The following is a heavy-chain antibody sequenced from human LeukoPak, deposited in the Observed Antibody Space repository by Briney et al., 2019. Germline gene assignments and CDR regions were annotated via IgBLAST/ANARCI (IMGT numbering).Heavy chain of an antibody. J-gene: IGHJ4*02. CDR3: AKDRKYYYGSGSPGADY. D-gene: IGHD3-10*01. V-gene: IGHV3-23*01. Sequence: GGSLRLSCAASGFTFSSYAMSWVRQAPGKGLEWVSAISGSGGSTYYADSVKGRFTISRDNSKNTLYLQMNSLTAEDTAVYYCAKDRKYYYGSGSPGADYWGQGTLVTVSS. CDR1: GFTFSSYA. CDR2: ISGSGGST.